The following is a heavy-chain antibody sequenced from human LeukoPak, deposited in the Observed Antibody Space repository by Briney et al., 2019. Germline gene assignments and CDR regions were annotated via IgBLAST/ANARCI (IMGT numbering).Heavy chain of an antibody. V-gene: IGHV1-69*06. Sequence: SVKVSCKASGGTFSSYAISWVRQAPGQGLEWMGGIIPIFGTANYAQKFQGRVTITADKSTSTAYMELSSLRSEDTAVYYCARGADYYDSSGYSLYWGQGTLVTVSS. CDR1: GGTFSSYA. CDR3: ARGADYYDSSGYSLY. CDR2: IIPIFGTA. J-gene: IGHJ4*02. D-gene: IGHD3-22*01.